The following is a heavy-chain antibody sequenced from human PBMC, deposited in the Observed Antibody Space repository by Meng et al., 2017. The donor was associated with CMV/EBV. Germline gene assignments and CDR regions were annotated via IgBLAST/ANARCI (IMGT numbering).Heavy chain of an antibody. CDR2: IYYSWST. D-gene: IGHD1-1*01. Sequence: SETLSLTCAVYGGSFSGYYWSWIRQPPGKGLEWIGYIYYSWSTNHSPSLKSRVTISVDTSNNQFSLKLSSVTAADTAVYYCASGPNWNYFDYWGQGTLVTVSS. CDR3: ASGPNWNYFDY. V-gene: IGHV4-34*11. CDR1: GGSFSGYY. J-gene: IGHJ4*02.